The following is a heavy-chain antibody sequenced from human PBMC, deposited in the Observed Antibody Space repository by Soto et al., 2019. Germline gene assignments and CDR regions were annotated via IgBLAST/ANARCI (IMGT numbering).Heavy chain of an antibody. Sequence: GGSLRLSCAASGFTFSSYSMNWVRQAPGKGLEWVSSISSSSSYIYYADSVKGRFTISRDNAKNSLYLQMNSLRAEDTAVYYCARDLVPAAMGPANWFDPWGQGTLVTVSS. D-gene: IGHD2-2*01. V-gene: IGHV3-21*01. CDR3: ARDLVPAAMGPANWFDP. CDR2: ISSSSSYI. CDR1: GFTFSSYS. J-gene: IGHJ5*02.